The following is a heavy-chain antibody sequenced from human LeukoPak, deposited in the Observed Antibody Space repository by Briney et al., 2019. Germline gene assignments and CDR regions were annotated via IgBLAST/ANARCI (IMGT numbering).Heavy chain of an antibody. V-gene: IGHV3-21*01. CDR3: ARYGDDSSGYYYFDY. D-gene: IGHD3-22*01. CDR2: ISSSSSYI. Sequence: GGSLRLSCAASGFTFSSYSMNWVRQAPGKGLEWVSSISSSSSYIYYADSVKGRFTISRDNAKNSLYLQMNSLRAEDTAVYYCARYGDDSSGYYYFDYWGQGTLVTVSS. J-gene: IGHJ4*02. CDR1: GFTFSSYS.